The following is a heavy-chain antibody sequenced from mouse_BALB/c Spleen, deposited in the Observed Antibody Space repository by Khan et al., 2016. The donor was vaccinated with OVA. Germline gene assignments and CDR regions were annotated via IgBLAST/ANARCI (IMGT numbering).Heavy chain of an antibody. J-gene: IGHJ2*01. D-gene: IGHD2-14*01. Sequence: QVQLKESGAELARPGASVKLSCKASGYTFTSYWMQWVKQRPGQGLEWIGTIYPGDGDTRYTQKFKGKATLTAVKSSSTAYMQLSSLASEDSAVYYCASYRYDYCDYWGQGTTLTVSS. CDR1: GYTFTSYW. V-gene: IGHV1-87*01. CDR2: IYPGDGDT. CDR3: ASYRYDYCDY.